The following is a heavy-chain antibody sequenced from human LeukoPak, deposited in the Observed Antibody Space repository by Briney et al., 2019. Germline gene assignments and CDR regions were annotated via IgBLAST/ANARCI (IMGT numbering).Heavy chain of an antibody. CDR2: ISSSSSYK. Sequence: GGSLRLSCTASGFSFSDYYMSWIRQAPGKGLEWGSKISSSSSYKNYADSVKGRFTISRDNAKNSPYLQMNSLRAEDTAVYYCARDQEVATTDWGQGTLVTVSS. CDR1: GFSFSDYY. V-gene: IGHV3-11*06. J-gene: IGHJ4*02. CDR3: ARDQEVATTD. D-gene: IGHD5-12*01.